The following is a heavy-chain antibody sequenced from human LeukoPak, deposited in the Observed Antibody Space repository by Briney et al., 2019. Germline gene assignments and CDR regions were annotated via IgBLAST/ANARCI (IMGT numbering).Heavy chain of an antibody. CDR1: GGSISSYY. CDR2: IYTSGST. D-gene: IGHD1-26*01. Sequence: SETLSLTCTVSGGSISSYYWSWIRQPAGKGLGWIGRIYTSGSTTYNPSLKSRVTMSVDTSKNQFSLKLSSVTAADTAVYYCARDSGGSFDYWGQGTLVTVSS. CDR3: ARDSGGSFDY. V-gene: IGHV4-4*07. J-gene: IGHJ4*02.